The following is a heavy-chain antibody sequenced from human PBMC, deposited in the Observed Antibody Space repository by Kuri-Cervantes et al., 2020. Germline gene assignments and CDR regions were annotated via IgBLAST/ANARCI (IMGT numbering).Heavy chain of an antibody. D-gene: IGHD3-3*01. Sequence: ASVKVSCKASGYTFTGYYMHWVRQAPGQGLEWMGWINPNSGGTNYAQKFQGRVTMTRDTSISTAYMELSRLRSEDTAVYYCARGRIGAGNDFWSNFYLNSQFANSYYSYALDVWGQGTAVTVSS. CDR3: ARGRIGAGNDFWSNFYLNSQFANSYYSYALDV. J-gene: IGHJ6*02. CDR1: GYTFTGYY. CDR2: INPNSGGT. V-gene: IGHV1-2*02.